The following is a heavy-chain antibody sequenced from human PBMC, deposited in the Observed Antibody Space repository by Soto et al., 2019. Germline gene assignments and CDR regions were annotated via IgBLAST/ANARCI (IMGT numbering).Heavy chain of an antibody. CDR1: GYTFTDYG. CDR3: ARRYGYPSAAAGFDS. V-gene: IGHV1-18*01. CDR2: VSAYNGNR. J-gene: IGHJ4*02. D-gene: IGHD5-18*01. Sequence: QVQLVQSGAEVKKPGASVKVSCKASGYTFTDYGISWVRQAPGQGLEWMGWVSAYNGNRNYAQTFHGRVTMTTDTSTTTAYMELRSLRSDDTAVYYCARRYGYPSAAAGFDSWGQGTLGTVSS.